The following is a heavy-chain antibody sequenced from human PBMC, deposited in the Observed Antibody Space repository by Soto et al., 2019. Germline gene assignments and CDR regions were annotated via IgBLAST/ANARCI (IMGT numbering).Heavy chain of an antibody. V-gene: IGHV3-11*06. CDR1: GFTFSDYY. J-gene: IGHJ4*02. CDR3: ARRAADFDGYFQLDH. Sequence: QVHLVESGGGWGKPGGSLRLSCAASGFTFSDYYMTWIRQAPGKGLEWVSYISGSSNYTNYADSVKGRFTVSRDNAQNSLYLQMSGLRVDDTAVYFCARRAADFDGYFQLDHWGQGTLVTVSS. D-gene: IGHD3-22*01. CDR2: ISGSSNYT.